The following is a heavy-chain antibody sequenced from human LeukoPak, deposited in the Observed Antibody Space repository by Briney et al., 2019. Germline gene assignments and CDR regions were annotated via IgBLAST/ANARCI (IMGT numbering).Heavy chain of an antibody. V-gene: IGHV3-7*01. CDR2: IKQDGSEK. CDR3: ARTHSGYAWGDAFDI. Sequence: GGSLRLSCAASGFTFSTYWMIWVRQAPGKGLEWVANIKQDGSEKYYVDSVKGRFTISKDNAKNSLYLQMNSLRAEDTAVYYCARTHSGYAWGDAFDIWGQGTMVTVSS. CDR1: GFTFSTYW. J-gene: IGHJ3*02. D-gene: IGHD5-12*01.